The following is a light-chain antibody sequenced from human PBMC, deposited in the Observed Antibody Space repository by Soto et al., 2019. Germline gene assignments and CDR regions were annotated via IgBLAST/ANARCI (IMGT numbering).Light chain of an antibody. J-gene: IGKJ1*01. CDR3: QQYNNWPSTWT. CDR1: QSVGSL. Sequence: EVVMTQSPATLSVSPGGRASLSCRASQSVGSLLAWYQQKPGQAPRLLIYRASTRATGVPAGFSGSGSGTEFTLTISSLQSEDFAVYYCQQYNNWPSTWTFGQGTKVDI. V-gene: IGKV3-15*01. CDR2: RAS.